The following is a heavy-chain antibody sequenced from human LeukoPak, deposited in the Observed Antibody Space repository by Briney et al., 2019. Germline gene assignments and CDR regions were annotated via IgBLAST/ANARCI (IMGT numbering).Heavy chain of an antibody. Sequence: GGFLRLSCAASGFTFSSYSMNWVRQAPGKGLEWVSYISSSSSTIYYADSVKGRFTISRDNAKNSLYLQMSSLRAEDTAVYYCARAPGYYYDSSGYYSGYWGQGTLVTVSS. V-gene: IGHV3-48*04. J-gene: IGHJ4*02. D-gene: IGHD3-22*01. CDR2: ISSSSSTI. CDR1: GFTFSSYS. CDR3: ARAPGYYYDSSGYYSGY.